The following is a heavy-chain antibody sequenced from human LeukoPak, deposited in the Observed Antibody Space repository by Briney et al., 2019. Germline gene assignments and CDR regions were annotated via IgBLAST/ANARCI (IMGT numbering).Heavy chain of an antibody. CDR2: VIPMFGTE. D-gene: IGHD6-19*01. J-gene: IGHJ4*02. V-gene: IGHV1-69*13. Sequence: GASVKVSCKASGGTFSSYAFSWVRQAPGQGLEWMGGVIPMFGTENYAQQFQGRVTITADESTSTAYMDLSSLRYEDTAVYYCAKGRTEGGTLALDYWGQGTLVTVSS. CDR1: GGTFSSYA. CDR3: AKGRTEGGTLALDY.